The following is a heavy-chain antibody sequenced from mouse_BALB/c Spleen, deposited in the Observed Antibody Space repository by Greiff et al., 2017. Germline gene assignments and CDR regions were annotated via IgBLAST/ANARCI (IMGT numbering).Heavy chain of an antibody. J-gene: IGHJ4*01. V-gene: IGHV5-17*02. D-gene: IGHD1-1*01. Sequence: EVQVVESGGGLVQPGGSRKLSCAASGFTFSSFGMHWVRQAPEKGLEWVAYISSGSSTIYYADTVKGRFTISRDNPKNTLFLQMTSLRSEDTAMYYCARNYYGSSYGAMDDWGQGTSVTVAS. CDR1: GFTFSSFG. CDR2: ISSGSSTI. CDR3: ARNYYGSSYGAMDD.